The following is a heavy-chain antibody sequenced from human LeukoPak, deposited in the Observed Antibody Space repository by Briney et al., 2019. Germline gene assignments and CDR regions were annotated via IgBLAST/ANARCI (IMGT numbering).Heavy chain of an antibody. Sequence: ASVKVSCKASGYTFTGYYMHWVRQAPGQGLEWMRWINPNSGGTNYAQKFQGRVTMTRDTSISTAYMELSRLRSDDTAVYYCARIYGSGSYSSHYYYGMDVWGQGTTVTVSS. D-gene: IGHD3-10*01. CDR3: ARIYGSGSYSSHYYYGMDV. CDR1: GYTFTGYY. CDR2: INPNSGGT. V-gene: IGHV1-2*02. J-gene: IGHJ6*02.